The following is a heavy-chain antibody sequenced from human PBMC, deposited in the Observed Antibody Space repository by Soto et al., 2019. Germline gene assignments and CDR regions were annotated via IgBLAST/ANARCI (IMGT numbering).Heavy chain of an antibody. J-gene: IGHJ4*02. CDR2: VYNSGST. Sequence: PSETLSLTCTVSGGSVSSNYWTWIRQPPGKGLEWIGYVYNSGSTNYNPSLKSRVTISEDTSKSQFSLKVNSMTAADTAVYYCARYRREAVAGYTLDNWGQGILVTVSS. V-gene: IGHV4-59*02. CDR1: GGSVSSNY. D-gene: IGHD6-13*01. CDR3: ARYRREAVAGYTLDN.